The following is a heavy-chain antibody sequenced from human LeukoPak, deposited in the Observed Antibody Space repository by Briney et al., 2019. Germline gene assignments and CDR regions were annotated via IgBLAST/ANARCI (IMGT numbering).Heavy chain of an antibody. J-gene: IGHJ4*02. CDR2: IYYSGST. D-gene: IGHD3-22*01. Sequence: SETLSLTCTVSGGSISSGDYYWSWIRQPPGKGLEWIGYIYYSGSTYYNPSLKSRVTISVDTSKNQFSLKLSSVTAADTAVYYCAGFTVHYYDSSGYNDYWGQGTLVTVSS. CDR1: GGSISSGDYY. CDR3: AGFTVHYYDSSGYNDY. V-gene: IGHV4-30-4*01.